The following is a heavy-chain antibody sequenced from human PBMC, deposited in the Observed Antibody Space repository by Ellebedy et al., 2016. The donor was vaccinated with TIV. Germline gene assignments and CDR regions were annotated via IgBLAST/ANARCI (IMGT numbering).Heavy chain of an antibody. Sequence: GESLKISXAASGFTFSSYAMSWVRQAPGKGLEWVSAISGSGGSTYYADSVKGRFTISRDNSKNTLYLQMNSLRAEDTAVYYCARNIGKSDYWGQGTLVTVSS. CDR2: ISGSGGST. J-gene: IGHJ4*02. V-gene: IGHV3-23*01. D-gene: IGHD3-10*01. CDR1: GFTFSSYA. CDR3: ARNIGKSDY.